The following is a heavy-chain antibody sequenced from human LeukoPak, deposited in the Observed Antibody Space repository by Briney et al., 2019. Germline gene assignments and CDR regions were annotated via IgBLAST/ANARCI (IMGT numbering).Heavy chain of an antibody. CDR3: AKDVNVGGDYFDY. D-gene: IGHD3-10*01. J-gene: IGHJ4*02. Sequence: GGSLRLSCAASGFTFRNYGMHWVRLAPGKGLEWVAFIRYDGSIKYYVDSVKGRFTVSRDNSKNTLYLQMNSLRAEDTAVYYCAKDVNVGGDYFDYWGQGTLVTLSS. CDR1: GFTFRNYG. CDR2: IRYDGSIK. V-gene: IGHV3-30*02.